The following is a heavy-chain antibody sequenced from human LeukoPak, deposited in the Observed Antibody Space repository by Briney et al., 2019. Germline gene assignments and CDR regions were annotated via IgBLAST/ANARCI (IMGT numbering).Heavy chain of an antibody. CDR1: GGSISSYY. D-gene: IGHD6-19*01. V-gene: IGHV4-4*07. CDR3: ARDRSGYSSGWYADAFDI. J-gene: IGHJ3*02. CDR2: IYTSGST. Sequence: SETLSLTCTVSGGSISSYYWSWIRQPAGKGLEWIGRIYTSGSTNYNPSLKSRVTMSVDTSKNQFSLKLSSVTAADTAVYYCARDRSGYSSGWYADAFDIWGQGTMVTVSS.